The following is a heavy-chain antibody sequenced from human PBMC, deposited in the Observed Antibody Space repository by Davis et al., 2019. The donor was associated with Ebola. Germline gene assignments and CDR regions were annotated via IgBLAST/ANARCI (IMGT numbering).Heavy chain of an antibody. Sequence: GSLKISCAASGFTFSSYGMHWVRQAPGKGLEWVAVISYDGSNKYYADSVKGRFTISRDNSKNTLYLQMNSLRAEDTAVYYCAKDDTYSGYGLGAFDIWGQGTMVTVSS. J-gene: IGHJ3*02. CDR3: AKDDTYSGYGLGAFDI. D-gene: IGHD5-12*01. CDR1: GFTFSSYG. V-gene: IGHV3-30*18. CDR2: ISYDGSNK.